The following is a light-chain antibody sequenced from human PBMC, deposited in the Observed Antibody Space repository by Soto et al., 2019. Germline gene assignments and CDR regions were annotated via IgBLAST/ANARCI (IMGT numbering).Light chain of an antibody. Sequence: DIQMTQSPSTLSASVGDRVTITCRASQSITNCLAWYQQKPGKAPKLLIFDAPSLRSGVPSRLSGSGSGTEFTLTISSLQHEDFASYYCQQHNPYSPYTFGQGTKLEIK. CDR1: QSITNC. J-gene: IGKJ2*01. V-gene: IGKV1-5*03. CDR3: QQHNPYSPYT. CDR2: DAP.